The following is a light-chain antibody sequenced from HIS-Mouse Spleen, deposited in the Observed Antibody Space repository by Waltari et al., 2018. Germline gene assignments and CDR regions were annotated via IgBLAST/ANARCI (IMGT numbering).Light chain of an antibody. CDR3: CSYAGSYTYV. V-gene: IGLV2-11*01. CDR1: SSDVGGYNY. CDR2: DVS. J-gene: IGLJ1*01. Sequence: QSALTQPRSVSGSPGQSVTISCTGTSSDVGGYNYVSWYQQHPGKAPKLMIYDVSKRPAGVPDRCSGSKSGNTASLTISGLQAEDEADYYCCSYAGSYTYVLGTGTKVTVL.